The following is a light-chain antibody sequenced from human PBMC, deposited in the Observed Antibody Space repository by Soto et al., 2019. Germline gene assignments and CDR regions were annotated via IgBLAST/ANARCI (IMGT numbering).Light chain of an antibody. V-gene: IGKV3-15*01. CDR2: SAS. Sequence: TQSPATLSMSPGEKATLSCRANQSVSNNLAWYQHKPGQAPRLLIYSASTRATGIAARFSDRGSGTEFTLTIAGLQSEDFAIYYCQQYSDWPTFGQGTKVEIK. J-gene: IGKJ2*01. CDR1: QSVSNN. CDR3: QQYSDWPT.